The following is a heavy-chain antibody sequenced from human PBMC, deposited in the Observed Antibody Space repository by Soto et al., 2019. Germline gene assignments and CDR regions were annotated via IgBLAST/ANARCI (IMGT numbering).Heavy chain of an antibody. Sequence: QVQRVQSGAEVKKPGSSVKVSCKASGGTFSSYTISWVRQAPGQGLEWMGRSIPILGIANYAQKFQGRVTITADKSTIKAYMELSSMRSEDTAVYYCARGSYITGTTGFGYWGQGTLVTVSS. CDR3: ARGSYITGTTGFGY. D-gene: IGHD1-7*01. J-gene: IGHJ4*02. CDR2: SIPILGIA. CDR1: GGTFSSYT. V-gene: IGHV1-69*02.